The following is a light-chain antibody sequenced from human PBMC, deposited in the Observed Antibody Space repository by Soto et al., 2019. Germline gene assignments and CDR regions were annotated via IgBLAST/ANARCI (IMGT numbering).Light chain of an antibody. Sequence: NFMLTQPHSVSESPGKTVTISCTRNSGSVASNSVHWYQRRPGSAPTTVIYDNNQRPSVVPDRFSGSIDSSSNSASLTISGLKTEVEADYYCQSYDSTNHYVFGTGTKLTVL. CDR2: DNN. J-gene: IGLJ1*01. V-gene: IGLV6-57*04. CDR1: SGSVASNS. CDR3: QSYDSTNHYV.